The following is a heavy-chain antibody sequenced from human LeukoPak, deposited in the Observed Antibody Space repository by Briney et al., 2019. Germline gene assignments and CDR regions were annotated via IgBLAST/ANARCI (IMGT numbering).Heavy chain of an antibody. CDR1: GFTFSSYA. V-gene: IGHV3-23*01. J-gene: IGHJ4*02. CDR2: ISGSGGST. D-gene: IGHD5-18*01. Sequence: PGESLRLSCEASGFTFSSYAVSWVRQAPGKGLEWVSAISGSGGSTYYADSVKGRFTISRDNSKNTLYLQMNSLRAEDTAVYYCAKGKMVTQEYYFDYWGQGTLVTVSS. CDR3: AKGKMVTQEYYFDY.